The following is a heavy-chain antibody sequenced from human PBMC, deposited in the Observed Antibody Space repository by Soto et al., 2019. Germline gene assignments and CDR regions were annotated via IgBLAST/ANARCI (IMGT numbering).Heavy chain of an antibody. CDR2: IYYSGST. D-gene: IGHD6-13*01. J-gene: IGHJ6*03. Sequence: SETLSLTCTVSGGSISSYYWSWIRQPPGKGLEWIGYIYYSGSTHYNPSLKSRVTISVDTSKNQFSLKLRSVTAADTAVYYCARLRPSSIWYYYYMDVWGKGTTVTVSS. V-gene: IGHV4-59*01. CDR1: GGSISSYY. CDR3: ARLRPSSIWYYYYMDV.